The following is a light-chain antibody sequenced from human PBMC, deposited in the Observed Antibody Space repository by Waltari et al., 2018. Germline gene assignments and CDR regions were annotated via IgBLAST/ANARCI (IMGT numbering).Light chain of an antibody. CDR3: QQSYSSPRS. CDR1: QTINTY. V-gene: IGKV1-39*01. CDR2: GAS. Sequence: DILGTQSPSSLSASVGDRVTITCRASQTINTYINWFQQKPGKAPKLLIYGASTLQSGVPSRFSGSGLGTVFTLTINNLQPEDVATYHCQQSYSSPRSFGQGTKLEI. J-gene: IGKJ2*03.